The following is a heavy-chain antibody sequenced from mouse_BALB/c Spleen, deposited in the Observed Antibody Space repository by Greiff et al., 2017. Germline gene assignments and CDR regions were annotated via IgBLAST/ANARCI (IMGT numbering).Heavy chain of an antibody. V-gene: IGHV1-7*01. J-gene: IGHJ4*01. CDR2: INPSTGYT. Sequence: QVQLQQSGAELAKPGASVKMSCKASGYTFTSYWMHWVKQRPGQGLEWIGYINPSTGYTEYNQKFKGKATLTVDTSSSTAYMQLSSLTSEDTAVYFCARGGATMITNYAMDYWGQGTSVTVSS. CDR1: GYTFTSYW. D-gene: IGHD2-4*01. CDR3: ARGGATMITNYAMDY.